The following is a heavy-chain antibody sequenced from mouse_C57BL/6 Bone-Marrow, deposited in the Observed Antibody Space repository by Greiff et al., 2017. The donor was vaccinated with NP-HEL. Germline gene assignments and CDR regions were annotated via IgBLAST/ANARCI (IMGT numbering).Heavy chain of an antibody. V-gene: IGHV14-3*01. D-gene: IGHD1-1*01. CDR1: GFNIKNTY. Sequence: EVQLQESVAELVRPGASVKLSCTASGFNIKNTYMHWVKQRPEQGLEWIGRIDPANGNTKYAPKFQGKATITADTSSNTSYLQLSSLTSEDTLSYYCARSYYGREWYFDVWGTGTTVTVSS. CDR3: ARSYYGREWYFDV. CDR2: IDPANGNT. J-gene: IGHJ1*03.